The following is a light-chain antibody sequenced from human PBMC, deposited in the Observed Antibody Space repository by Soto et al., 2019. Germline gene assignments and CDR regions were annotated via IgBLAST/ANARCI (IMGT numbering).Light chain of an antibody. CDR2: DAS. CDR3: QQYGNSPIT. CDR1: QSVSSY. V-gene: IGKV3-11*01. J-gene: IGKJ5*01. Sequence: TQSPSALSASVGDRVTISCRASQSVSSYLAWYQQKPGQAPRLLIYDASNRATGIPARFSGSGSGTDFTLTISSLEPEDFAVYYCQQYGNSPITFGQGTRLEIK.